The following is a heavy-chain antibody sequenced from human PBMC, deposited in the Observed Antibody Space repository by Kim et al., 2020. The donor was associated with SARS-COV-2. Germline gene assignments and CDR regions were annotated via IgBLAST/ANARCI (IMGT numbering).Heavy chain of an antibody. V-gene: IGHV3-11*01. CDR2: ISDTGNTI. CDR3: ARGPYYDSSGYSHFGYFDH. J-gene: IGHJ4*02. Sequence: GGSLRLSCAASGFTFSDYSMSWIRHAPGKGLEWISFISDTGNTIHYADSVKGRFTVSRDNAKNSVYLQLNSLRAEDTAVYHCARGPYYDSSGYSHFGYFDHWGQGTLVPVSS. D-gene: IGHD3-22*01. CDR1: GFTFSDYS.